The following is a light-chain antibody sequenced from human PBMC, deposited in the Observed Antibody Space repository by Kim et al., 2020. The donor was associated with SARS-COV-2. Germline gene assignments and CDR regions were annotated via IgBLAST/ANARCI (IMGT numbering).Light chain of an antibody. Sequence: EIVMTQSPATVSVSPGERATLSCRASQSVDSNLAWYQQKPGQGPRLLIYGASTRASAFSARFSGSGSGTEFTLTISSLQSEDFALYYCHQYNNWPPTFGQGTRLEIK. CDR1: QSVDSN. CDR3: HQYNNWPPT. J-gene: IGKJ5*01. V-gene: IGKV3-15*01. CDR2: GAS.